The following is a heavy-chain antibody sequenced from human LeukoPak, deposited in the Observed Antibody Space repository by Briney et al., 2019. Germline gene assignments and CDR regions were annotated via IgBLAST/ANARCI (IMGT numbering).Heavy chain of an antibody. D-gene: IGHD3-16*01. CDR1: GFTFSNYA. J-gene: IGHJ4*02. CDR2: ISVSGATA. V-gene: IGHV3-23*01. Sequence: PGGSLRLSCAASGFTFSNYAMTWVRQAPGKGLEWVSYISVSGATAYYVDSVKGRFTISRDNSKNTLYLQMNSLRAEDTAVYYCATNLKDTTRPGWGRPLDFWGQGTLVTVSS. CDR3: ATNLKDTTRPGWGRPLDF.